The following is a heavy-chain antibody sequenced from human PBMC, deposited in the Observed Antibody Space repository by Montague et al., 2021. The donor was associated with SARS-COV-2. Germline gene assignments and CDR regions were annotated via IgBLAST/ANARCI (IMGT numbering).Heavy chain of an antibody. D-gene: IGHD5-24*01. CDR1: GGSFSGYS. J-gene: IGHJ4*02. CDR3: AGRDGYKQTMDY. V-gene: IGHV4-34*01. CDR2: IYDSGRS. Sequence: SETLSLTCAVYGGSFSGYSWSWIRQPPGKGLEWIGEIYDSGRSNYNPTLKSRVSISVDRSVNQFSLSLSSVTAADTAVYYCAGRDGYKQTMDYWGQGTLVTVSS.